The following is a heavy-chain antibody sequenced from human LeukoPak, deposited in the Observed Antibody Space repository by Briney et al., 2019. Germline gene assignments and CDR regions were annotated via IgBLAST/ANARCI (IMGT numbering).Heavy chain of an antibody. CDR3: AKGLRTGVGPYMGYHYYMDV. Sequence: PGGSLRLSCAASGFSFTNSAMGWVRQAPGKGLEWVSVIGDDGATTHYADSVRGRFTISRDNSKNTLSLQMNSLRAEDTAIYYCAKGLRTGVGPYMGYHYYMDVWGKGATVTVSS. J-gene: IGHJ6*03. D-gene: IGHD3-16*01. V-gene: IGHV3-23*01. CDR1: GFSFTNSA. CDR2: IGDDGATT.